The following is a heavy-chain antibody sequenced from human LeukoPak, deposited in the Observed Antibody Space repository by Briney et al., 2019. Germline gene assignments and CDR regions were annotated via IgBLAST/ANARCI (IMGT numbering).Heavy chain of an antibody. D-gene: IGHD6-13*01. CDR2: ISSSSSTI. J-gene: IGHJ4*02. V-gene: IGHV3-48*01. CDR3: ARVPRSYSSSYRPYFDY. CDR1: GFTFSSYW. Sequence: QPGGSLRLSCAASGFTFSSYWMSWVRQAPGKGLEWVSYISSSSSTIYYADSVKGRFTISRDNAKNSLYLQMNSLRAEDTAVYYCARVPRSYSSSYRPYFDYWGQGTLVTVSS.